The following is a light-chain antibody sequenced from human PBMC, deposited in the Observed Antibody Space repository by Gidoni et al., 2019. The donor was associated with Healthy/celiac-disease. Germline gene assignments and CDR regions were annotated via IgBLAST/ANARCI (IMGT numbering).Light chain of an antibody. V-gene: IGKV4-1*01. CDR1: PLVVYSSNNTNY. CDR2: GAS. J-gene: IGKJ4*01. Sequence: DIVMTQSPDSLAVSLGERATINCMSSPLVVYSSNNTNYLAWYQHKPGQPPKLLIYGASTREAGVPDRFSGSGSGTDFTLTISSLQAEDVAVYYCQQYYSTPLTFGGXTKVEIK. CDR3: QQYYSTPLT.